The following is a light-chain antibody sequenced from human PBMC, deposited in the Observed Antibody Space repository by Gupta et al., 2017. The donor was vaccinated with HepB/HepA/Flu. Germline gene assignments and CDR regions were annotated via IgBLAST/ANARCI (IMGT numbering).Light chain of an antibody. CDR3: CTYAGSSTEV. Sequence: QSALTQPASVSGPPGPSITISCTGTSSDVGSYHLVSWYQHHPGKAPKLMIYEVSKRPPGVSNRFSGSKSGNTASLTISGHKAEDEADYYCCTYAGSSTEVFGGGTKLTVL. CDR1: SSDVGSYHL. J-gene: IGLJ2*01. CDR2: EVS. V-gene: IGLV2-23*02.